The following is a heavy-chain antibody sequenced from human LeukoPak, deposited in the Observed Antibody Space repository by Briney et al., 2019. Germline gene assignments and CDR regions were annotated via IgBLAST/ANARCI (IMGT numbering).Heavy chain of an antibody. J-gene: IGHJ6*03. CDR2: IYYSGSA. Sequence: SETLSLTCTVSGGSISSYYWSWIRQPPGKGLEWIGYIYYSGSANYNPSLKSRVTISVDTSKNQFSLKLSSVTAADTAVYYCARLTYYYGSGSNAYYYYYMDVWGKGTTVAISS. CDR3: ARLTYYYGSGSNAYYYYYMDV. V-gene: IGHV4-59*01. D-gene: IGHD3-10*01. CDR1: GGSISSYY.